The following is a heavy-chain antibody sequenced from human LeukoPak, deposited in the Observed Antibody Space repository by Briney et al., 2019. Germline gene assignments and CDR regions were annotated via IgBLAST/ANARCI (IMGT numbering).Heavy chain of an antibody. D-gene: IGHD3-22*01. CDR3: AKGGHYYDSFYYFDY. Sequence: GGSLRLSCAASGFTFNNFVMTWVRQAPGKGLEWVSGISGSGRSIYYTDSVKGGFTISRDNSKNTLYLQMTSLRAEDTAVYYCAKGGHYYDSFYYFDYWGQGTLVTVSS. CDR2: ISGSGRSI. J-gene: IGHJ4*02. CDR1: GFTFNNFV. V-gene: IGHV3-23*01.